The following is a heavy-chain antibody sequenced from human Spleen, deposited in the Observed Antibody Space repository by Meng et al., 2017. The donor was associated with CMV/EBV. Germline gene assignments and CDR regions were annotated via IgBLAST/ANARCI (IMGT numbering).Heavy chain of an antibody. CDR2: IVSSSSYI. J-gene: IGHJ6*02. Sequence: GESLKISCAASGFTFSSYSMNWVRQAPGKGLEWVSSIVSSSSYIFYADSLKGRFTISRDNAKNSLYLQMNSRSGEDTAIYYCARIMSGYENYDMDVWGQGTTVTVSS. CDR1: GFTFSSYS. V-gene: IGHV3-21*01. D-gene: IGHD5-12*01. CDR3: ARIMSGYENYDMDV.